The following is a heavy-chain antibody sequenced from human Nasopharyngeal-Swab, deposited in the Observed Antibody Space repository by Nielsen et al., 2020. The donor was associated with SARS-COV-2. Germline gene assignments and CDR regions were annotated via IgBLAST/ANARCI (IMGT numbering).Heavy chain of an antibody. V-gene: IGHV4-59*13. CDR1: GGSISSYY. CDR3: ARGTPYCSSTSCYSWFDP. D-gene: IGHD2-2*01. CDR2: IYYSGST. Sequence: ESLKISCPVSGGSISSYYWSWIRQPPGKGLEWIGYIYYSGSTNYNPSLKSRVTISVDTSKNQFSLKLSSVTAADTAVYYCARGTPYCSSTSCYSWFDPWGQGTLVTVSS. J-gene: IGHJ5*02.